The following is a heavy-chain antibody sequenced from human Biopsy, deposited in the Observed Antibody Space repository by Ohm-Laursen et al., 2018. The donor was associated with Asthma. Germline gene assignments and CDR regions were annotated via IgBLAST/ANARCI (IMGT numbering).Heavy chain of an antibody. Sequence: ASVKVSCKLSGYSLTDLSMHWVRQAPGQGLEWMGGHDPEEGGTVNARRFQGRVTMTEDTSTDTAYMELSSLTSDDPAVYYCASDFPKDYVRYNFQFWGQGTLVTVSS. V-gene: IGHV1-24*01. J-gene: IGHJ4*02. D-gene: IGHD4-17*01. CDR2: HDPEEGGT. CDR3: ASDFPKDYVRYNFQF. CDR1: GYSLTDLS.